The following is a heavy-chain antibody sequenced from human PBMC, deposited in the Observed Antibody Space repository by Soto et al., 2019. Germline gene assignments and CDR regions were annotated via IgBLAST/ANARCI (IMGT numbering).Heavy chain of an antibody. Sequence: PGGSLRLSCAASGFTFSSYAMHWVRQAPGKGLEWVAVISYDGSNKYYADSVKGRFTISRDNSKNTLYLQMNGLRAEDTAVYYCAREKPRPYSSFPWGYYFDYWGQGTLVTVSS. CDR2: ISYDGSNK. V-gene: IGHV3-30-3*01. J-gene: IGHJ4*02. D-gene: IGHD6-6*01. CDR1: GFTFSSYA. CDR3: AREKPRPYSSFPWGYYFDY.